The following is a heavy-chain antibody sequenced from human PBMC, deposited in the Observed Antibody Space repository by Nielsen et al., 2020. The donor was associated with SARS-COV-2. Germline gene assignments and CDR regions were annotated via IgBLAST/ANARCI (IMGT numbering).Heavy chain of an antibody. J-gene: IGHJ6*02. D-gene: IGHD2-2*01. CDR2: IIPIFGTA. Sequence: WVRQAPGQGLEWMGGIIPIFGTANYAQKFQGRVTITADESTSTAYMELSSLRSEDTAVYYCARMSQGVVVPAAMLPYYGMDVWGQGTTVTVSS. V-gene: IGHV1-69*01. CDR3: ARMSQGVVVPAAMLPYYGMDV.